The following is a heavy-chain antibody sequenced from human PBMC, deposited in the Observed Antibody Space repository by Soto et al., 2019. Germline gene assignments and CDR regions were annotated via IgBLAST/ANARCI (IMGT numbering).Heavy chain of an antibody. Sequence: QVQLVQSGAEVKKPASSVKVSCKYSGGTFSSYTISWVRQAPGQGIEWMGSIIPILGIANYAQKFQGRVTMTADKPTSTAYMALSSLRSEDTAVYYCARAAGYSGDDAEPLCDYWGQGTLVTVSS. CDR3: ARAAGYSGDDAEPLCDY. CDR1: GGTFSSYT. D-gene: IGHD5-12*01. CDR2: IIPILGIA. V-gene: IGHV1-69*02. J-gene: IGHJ4*02.